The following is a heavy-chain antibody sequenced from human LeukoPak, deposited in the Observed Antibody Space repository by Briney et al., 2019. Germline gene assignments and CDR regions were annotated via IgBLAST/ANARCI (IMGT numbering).Heavy chain of an antibody. CDR2: INHSGST. V-gene: IGHV4-34*01. CDR1: GGSFSGYY. Sequence: SETLSLTCAVYGGSFSGYYWSWIRQPPGKGLEWIGEINHSGSTNYNPSLKSRVTISVDTSKNQFSLKLSSVTAADTAVYYCARLRGYSGYEADYWGQGTLVTVPS. D-gene: IGHD5-12*01. J-gene: IGHJ4*02. CDR3: ARLRGYSGYEADY.